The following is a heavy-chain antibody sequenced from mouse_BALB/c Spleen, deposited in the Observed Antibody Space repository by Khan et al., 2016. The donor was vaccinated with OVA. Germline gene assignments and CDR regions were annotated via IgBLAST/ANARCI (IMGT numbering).Heavy chain of an antibody. J-gene: IGHJ2*01. D-gene: IGHD2-10*01. CDR3: ARNAYFGNYFDY. Sequence: QVHLQQSGADLVKPGASVKLSCKASGYTFTNYWVHWVKQGPGQGLEWIGEVYPGDGRVNYNENFKNKASLTVDSSSSTAYMQLSSLTSEDSAVYYCARNAYFGNYFDYWGQGSTLTVSS. V-gene: IGHV1S81*02. CDR1: GYTFTNYW. CDR2: VYPGDGRV.